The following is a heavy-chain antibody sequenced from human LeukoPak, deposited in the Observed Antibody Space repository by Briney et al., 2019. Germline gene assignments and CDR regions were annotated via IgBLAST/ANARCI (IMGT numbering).Heavy chain of an antibody. J-gene: IGHJ4*02. CDR1: GDSIRTTIYY. D-gene: IGHD3-10*01. CDR3: ARQVLLSFDK. Sequence: SETLSLTCSVSGDSIRTTIYYWDWIRQAPGEGLEWIGTVFYTGTTYYSPSLKSRITISVDTSKNQFSLKLSSVTAADTAVYYCARQVLLSFDKWGQGAPVTVSS. V-gene: IGHV4-39*01. CDR2: VFYTGTT.